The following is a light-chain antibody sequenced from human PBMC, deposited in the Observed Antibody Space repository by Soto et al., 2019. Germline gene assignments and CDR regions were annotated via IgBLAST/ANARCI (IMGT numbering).Light chain of an antibody. CDR2: LGS. V-gene: IGKV2-28*01. Sequence: DIVMTQSPLSLPVTPGEPASISCRSSQSLLHSNGYTYLDWYLQKPGQSPQLLIYLGSNRASGVPDRFSGSGSGTDFTLKISRVEAEYVGIYYCMQSLQIPQTSGQGTKVEIK. CDR1: QSLLHSNGYTY. CDR3: MQSLQIPQT. J-gene: IGKJ1*01.